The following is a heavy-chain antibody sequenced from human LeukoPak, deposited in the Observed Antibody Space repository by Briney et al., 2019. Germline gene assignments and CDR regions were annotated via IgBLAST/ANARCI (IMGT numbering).Heavy chain of an antibody. Sequence: ETLSLTCTVSGGSISSYYWSWIRQPPGKGLEWVSSISGSANSTFHADSVKGRFAISRDNSKSTLYLQMNSLRAEDTAVYYCAKGPHCSSTSCFVLGSFDCWGQGTLVTVSS. J-gene: IGHJ4*02. D-gene: IGHD2-2*01. CDR2: ISGSANST. V-gene: IGHV3-23*01. CDR3: AKGPHCSSTSCFVLGSFDC. CDR1: GGSISSYY.